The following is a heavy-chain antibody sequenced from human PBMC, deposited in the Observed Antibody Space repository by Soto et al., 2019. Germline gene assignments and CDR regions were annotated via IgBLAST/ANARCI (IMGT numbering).Heavy chain of an antibody. CDR3: ARINCSSTSCRRGDAFDI. CDR1: GDSVSGGGYY. CDR2: ISYTGNT. V-gene: IGHV4-61*08. Sequence: SETLSLTCTVSGDSVSGGGYYWTWIRQPPGKGLEWIGYISYTGNTTYNPSLKSRVTISVDTSTNQFSLKLSSVTAADTAVYYCARINCSSTSCRRGDAFDIWGQGTIVTVS. J-gene: IGHJ3*02. D-gene: IGHD2-2*01.